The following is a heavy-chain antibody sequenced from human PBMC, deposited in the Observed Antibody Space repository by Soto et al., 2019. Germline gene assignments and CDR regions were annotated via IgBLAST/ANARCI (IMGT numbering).Heavy chain of an antibody. CDR3: ARDPGLEGFGYFDY. D-gene: IGHD3-3*01. CDR1: GGTFSSYT. J-gene: IGHJ4*02. Sequence: QVQLVQSGAEVKKPGSSVKVSCKASGGTFSSYTISWVRQAPGQGLEWMGRIIPILGIANYAQKFQGRVTITADKSTGPAYRGLSGRRPEDTAVYYWARDPGLEGFGYFDYWGQETLVTVSS. V-gene: IGHV1-69*08. CDR2: IIPILGIA.